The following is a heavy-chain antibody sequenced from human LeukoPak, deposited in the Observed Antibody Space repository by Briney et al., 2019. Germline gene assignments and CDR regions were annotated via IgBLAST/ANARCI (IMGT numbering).Heavy chain of an antibody. CDR3: ARHGGIIAAAGPIDY. CDR2: TNHGGRT. Sequence: SETLSLTCAVYGGSFSGYYWSWIRQPQGKGLEWIGETNHGGRTNSKPSLRRRVTISVSTSKNQFSLKLSSVTAADAAVYYCARHGGIIAAAGPIDYWGQGTLVTVSS. CDR1: GGSFSGYY. D-gene: IGHD6-13*01. V-gene: IGHV4-34*01. J-gene: IGHJ4*02.